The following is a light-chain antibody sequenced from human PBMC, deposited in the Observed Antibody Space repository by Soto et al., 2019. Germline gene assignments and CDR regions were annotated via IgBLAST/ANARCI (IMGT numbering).Light chain of an antibody. V-gene: IGLV1-40*01. CDR2: GNI. CDR3: QSYDSGLSAWV. J-gene: IGLJ3*02. CDR1: SSNIGAGYD. Sequence: QPVLTQPPSVSGAPGQRVTISCTGSSSNIGAGYDVHWYQQLPGTAPKVLIYGNINRPSGVPDRFSGSKSGTSASLAITGLQAEDEADYYCQSYDSGLSAWVFGGGTKLTVL.